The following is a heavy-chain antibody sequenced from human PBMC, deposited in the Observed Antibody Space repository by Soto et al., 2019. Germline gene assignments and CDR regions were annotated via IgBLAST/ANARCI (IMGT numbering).Heavy chain of an antibody. J-gene: IGHJ6*02. Sequence: EAQLLESGGGLVQPGGSLRLSCAASGFTFSDYTMSWVRQAPGKGLEWVSGIRGSGGSTYYADSVKGRFSISRDNSKNTLYLQVNILRAEDTAVYYCARKKSWALEFYYGMDVWGQGTTVTVFS. CDR1: GFTFSDYT. V-gene: IGHV3-23*01. D-gene: IGHD3-3*01. CDR2: IRGSGGST. CDR3: ARKKSWALEFYYGMDV.